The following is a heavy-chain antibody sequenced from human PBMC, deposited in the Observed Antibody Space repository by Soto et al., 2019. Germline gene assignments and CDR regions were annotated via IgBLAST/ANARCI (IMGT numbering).Heavy chain of an antibody. J-gene: IGHJ4*02. V-gene: IGHV5-10-1*01. CDR2: IDPSDSQT. Sequence: PGESLKISCKGSGYSFAGYWITWVRQKPGKGLEWMGRIDPSDSQTYYSPSFRGHVAISATKSITTVFLQWSSLRASDTAMYYCARQIYDSDTGPNFQYYFDSWGQGTPVTVSS. CDR3: ARQIYDSDTGPNFQYYFDS. D-gene: IGHD3-22*01. CDR1: GYSFAGYW.